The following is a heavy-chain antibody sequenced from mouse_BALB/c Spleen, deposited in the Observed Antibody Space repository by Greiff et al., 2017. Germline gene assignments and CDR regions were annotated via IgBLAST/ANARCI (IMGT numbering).Heavy chain of an antibody. V-gene: IGHV2-9*02. Sequence: VMLVESGPGLVAPSQSLSITCTVSGFSFTSYGVHWVRQPPGKGLEWLGVIWAGGSTNYNSALMSRLSISKDNSKSQVFLKMNSLQTDDTAMYYCAREGDNYFDYWGQGTTLTVSS. CDR2: IWAGGST. D-gene: IGHD3-3*01. CDR1: GFSFTSYG. CDR3: AREGDNYFDY. J-gene: IGHJ2*01.